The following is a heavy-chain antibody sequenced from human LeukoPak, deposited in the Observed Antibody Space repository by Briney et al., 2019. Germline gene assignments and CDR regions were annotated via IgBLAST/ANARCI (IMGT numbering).Heavy chain of an antibody. Sequence: PGGSLRLSCAASGFTFSSYSMNWVRQAPGKGLEWVSSISSSSSYIYYADSVKGRFTISRDNAKNSLYLQMNSLRAEDTAVYYCARTSTVTTLVGWFDPWGQGTLVTVSS. CDR2: ISSSSSYI. V-gene: IGHV3-21*01. D-gene: IGHD4-17*01. CDR3: ARTSTVTTLVGWFDP. CDR1: GFTFSSYS. J-gene: IGHJ5*02.